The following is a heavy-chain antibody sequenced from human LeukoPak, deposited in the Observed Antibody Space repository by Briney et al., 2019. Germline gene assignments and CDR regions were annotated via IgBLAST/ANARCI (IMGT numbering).Heavy chain of an antibody. V-gene: IGHV3-48*03. CDR3: ARDTDYYGSGDAFDI. J-gene: IGHJ3*02. CDR1: GFTFSSYE. Sequence: PGGSLRLSCAASGFTFSSYEMNWVRQAPGKGLEWVSYISSSGSTIYYADSVKGRFTISRDNTKNSLYLQMNSLRAEDTAVYYCARDTDYYGSGDAFDIWGQGTMVTVSS. D-gene: IGHD3-10*01. CDR2: ISSSGSTI.